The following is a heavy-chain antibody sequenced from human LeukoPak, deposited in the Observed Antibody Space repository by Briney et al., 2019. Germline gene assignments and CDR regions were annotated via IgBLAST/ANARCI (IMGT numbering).Heavy chain of an antibody. CDR2: VNHSGST. CDR3: ARTTEGGYTYGYFYYYYMDV. Sequence: PSETLSLTCAVYGGSFSGYYWSWIRQPPGKGLEWIGEVNHSGSTNYNPSLKSRVTISVDTSKNQFSLKLSSVTAADTAVYYCARTTEGGYTYGYFYYYYMDVWGKGTTVTISS. CDR1: GGSFSGYY. V-gene: IGHV4-34*01. D-gene: IGHD5-18*01. J-gene: IGHJ6*03.